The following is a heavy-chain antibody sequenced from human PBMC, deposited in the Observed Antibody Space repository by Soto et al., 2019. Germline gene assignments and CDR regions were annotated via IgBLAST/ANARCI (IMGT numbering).Heavy chain of an antibody. CDR2: ISAYNGNT. CDR3: ARGWDIVLMVYAQGNPYCDY. Sequence: QVQLVQSGAEVKKPGASVKVSCKASGYTFTSYGISWVRQAPGQGLEWMGWISAYNGNTNYAQKLQGRVTMTTDTSTSTAYMELRSMRSDDTAVYSCARGWDIVLMVYAQGNPYCDYWGQVTLVTVSS. V-gene: IGHV1-18*01. J-gene: IGHJ4*02. CDR1: GYTFTSYG. D-gene: IGHD2-8*01.